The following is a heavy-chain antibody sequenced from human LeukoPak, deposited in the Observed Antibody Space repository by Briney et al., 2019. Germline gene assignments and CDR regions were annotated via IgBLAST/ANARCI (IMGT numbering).Heavy chain of an antibody. CDR3: ARVVVVGTDYHGRDV. D-gene: IGHD2-15*01. CDR1: GFTFSSYS. Sequence: PGGSLRLSCAASGFTFSSYSMNWVRRALGKGLEWVSSISSAGSYIYYADSLKGRFTISRDNAMNTLYLYMNSLGAEDTAVYYCARVVVVGTDYHGRDVWGRGTTVTVSS. J-gene: IGHJ6*02. V-gene: IGHV3-21*01. CDR2: ISSAGSYI.